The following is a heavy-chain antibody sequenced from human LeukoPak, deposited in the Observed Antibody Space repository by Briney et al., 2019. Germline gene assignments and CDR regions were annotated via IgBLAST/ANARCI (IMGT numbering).Heavy chain of an antibody. D-gene: IGHD2-21*02. CDR1: GFTFSSYD. CDR2: IGTAGDT. V-gene: IGHV3-13*01. Sequence: PGGSLRLSCAASGFTFSSYDMHWVSQATGKGLEWVSAIGTAGDTYYPGSVKGRFTISRENAKNSLYLQMNSLRAGDTAVYYCARGTRDSPYYYYGMYVWGQGTTVTVSS. CDR3: ARGTRDSPYYYYGMYV. J-gene: IGHJ6*02.